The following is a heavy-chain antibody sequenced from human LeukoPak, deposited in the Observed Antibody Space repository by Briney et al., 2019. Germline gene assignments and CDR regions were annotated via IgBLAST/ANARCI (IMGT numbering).Heavy chain of an antibody. CDR2: ISGSGGST. Sequence: GGSLRLSCAASGFTFTSYAMSWVRQAPGKGLEWVSAISGSGGSTYYADSVKGRFTISRDNSKNTLYLQMNSLRAEDTAGYYCAKDLAFGVAHWCQGTVVTVFS. CDR1: GFTFTSYA. V-gene: IGHV3-23*01. J-gene: IGHJ4*02. D-gene: IGHD2-15*01. CDR3: AKDLAFGVAH.